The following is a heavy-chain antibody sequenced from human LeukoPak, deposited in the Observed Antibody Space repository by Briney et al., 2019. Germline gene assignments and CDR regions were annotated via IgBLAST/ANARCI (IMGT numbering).Heavy chain of an antibody. V-gene: IGHV3-23*01. CDR3: AKDTPSIVGATGNY. J-gene: IGHJ4*02. CDR2: ISGSGGST. Sequence: PGGSLRLSCAASGFTFSSYAMSWVRQAPGKGLEWVSAISGSGGSTYYADSVKGRFTLSRDNSKNTRYLQMNSLRAEDTAVYFCAKDTPSIVGATGNYWGQGTLVTVSS. D-gene: IGHD1-26*01. CDR1: GFTFSSYA.